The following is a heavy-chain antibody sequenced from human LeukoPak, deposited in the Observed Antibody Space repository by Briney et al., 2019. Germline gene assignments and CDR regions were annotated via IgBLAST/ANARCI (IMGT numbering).Heavy chain of an antibody. CDR1: GFTFSSYA. J-gene: IGHJ1*01. D-gene: IGHD3-22*01. CDR2: ISYDGSNK. Sequence: GGSLRLSCAASGFTFSSYAMHWVRQAPGEGLEWVAVISYDGSNKYYADSVKGRFTISRDNSKNTLYLQMNSLRAEDTAVYYCAIPNTSGYYYYFQYWGQGTLVIVSS. V-gene: IGHV3-30-3*01. CDR3: AIPNTSGYYYYFQY.